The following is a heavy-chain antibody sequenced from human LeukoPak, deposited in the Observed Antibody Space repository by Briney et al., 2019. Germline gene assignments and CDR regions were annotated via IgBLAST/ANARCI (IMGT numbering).Heavy chain of an antibody. D-gene: IGHD3-22*01. CDR3: ARSAYYDRSGYYHDY. CDR2: INTDGSST. J-gene: IGHJ4*01. CDR1: GFTFSRYW. Sequence: GGSLRLPCAASGFTFSRYWIHWVRQAPGKGLVWVSRINTDGSSTTYADSVKGRFTISRDNAKNTLYLQMNSLRAEDTAVYYCARSAYYDRSGYYHDYWGQGTLVTVSS. V-gene: IGHV3-74*01.